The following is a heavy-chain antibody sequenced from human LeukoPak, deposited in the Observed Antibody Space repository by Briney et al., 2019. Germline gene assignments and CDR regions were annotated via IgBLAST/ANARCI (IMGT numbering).Heavy chain of an antibody. CDR2: INSDGSST. J-gene: IGHJ6*02. D-gene: IGHD4-17*01. CDR1: GFTFGSYW. Sequence: GGSLRLSCAASGFTFGSYWMHWVRQAPGKGLVWVSRINSDGSSTSYADSAKGRFTISRDNAKNTLYLQMNSLRAEDTAVYYCASFMTTVTANYYYGMDVWGQGTTVTVSS. CDR3: ASFMTTVTANYYYGMDV. V-gene: IGHV3-74*01.